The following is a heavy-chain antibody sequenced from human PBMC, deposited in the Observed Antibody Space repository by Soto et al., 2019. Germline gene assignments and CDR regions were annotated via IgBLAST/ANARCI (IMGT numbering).Heavy chain of an antibody. CDR3: APHVYCSGGSCHYDAFDI. Sequence: EVQLLESGGGLVQPGESLRLSCAVSGFIFGNYMMTWVRQAPGKGLVWVSTISDSGDSTYYADSVKGRFTISRDSSKNTLYLQMHSLGAEDTAVYYCAPHVYCSGGSCHYDAFDIRGQGTMVTVSS. CDR2: ISDSGDST. CDR1: GFIFGNYM. V-gene: IGHV3-23*01. D-gene: IGHD2-15*01. J-gene: IGHJ3*02.